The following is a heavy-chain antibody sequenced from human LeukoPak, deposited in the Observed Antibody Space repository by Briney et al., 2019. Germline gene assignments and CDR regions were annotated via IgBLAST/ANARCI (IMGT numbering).Heavy chain of an antibody. CDR1: GFTFSSYA. J-gene: IGHJ4*02. D-gene: IGHD3-10*01. Sequence: GRSLRLSCAASGFTFSSYAMHWVRQAPGKGLEWVAVISYDGSNKYYADSVKGRFTISRDNSKNTLYLQMNSLRAEDTAVYYCARERGTMVRGVIISPAFDYWGQGTLVTVSS. CDR2: ISYDGSNK. CDR3: ARERGTMVRGVIISPAFDY. V-gene: IGHV3-30-3*01.